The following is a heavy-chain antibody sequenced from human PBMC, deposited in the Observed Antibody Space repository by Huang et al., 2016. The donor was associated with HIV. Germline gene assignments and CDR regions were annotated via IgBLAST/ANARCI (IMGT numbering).Heavy chain of an antibody. D-gene: IGHD3-22*01. CDR3: ARHFSYYDSSGYTPWDAFDI. CDR2: IYYSGIT. J-gene: IGHJ3*02. CDR1: GGSITSSRYY. Sequence: QLQLQGSGPGLVKPSETLSLTCTVSGGSITSSRYYWGWIRQPPGTGLEWVGSIYYSGITDYTPSLKSRVTVSVDTSKNQFSLKLSSVTAADTAVYYCARHFSYYDSSGYTPWDAFDIWGQGTMVTVSS. V-gene: IGHV4-39*01.